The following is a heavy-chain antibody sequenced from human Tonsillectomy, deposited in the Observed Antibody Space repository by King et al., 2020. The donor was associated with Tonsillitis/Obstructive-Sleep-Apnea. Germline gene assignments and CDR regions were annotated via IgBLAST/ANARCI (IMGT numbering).Heavy chain of an antibody. D-gene: IGHD7-27*01. CDR2: IYPGDSDT. V-gene: IGHV5-51*03. J-gene: IGHJ4*02. Sequence: QLVQSGAEVKKPGESLKISCKGSGYSFSDYWIGWVRQMPGKGLEWMGIIYPGDSDTKYSPSFQGQVTISADKSINTAYLHWRSLKASDTAMYYCARSNWGSAYFDYWGQGTLVTVSS. CDR3: ARSNWGSAYFDY. CDR1: GYSFSDYW.